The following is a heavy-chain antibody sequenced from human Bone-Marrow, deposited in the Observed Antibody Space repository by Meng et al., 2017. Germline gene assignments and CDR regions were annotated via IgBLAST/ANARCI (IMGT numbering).Heavy chain of an antibody. V-gene: IGHV1-46*01. CDR3: ARDNYRVVSSWSRVWFGESSHPDAFDI. CDR2: INPSGGST. J-gene: IGHJ3*02. CDR1: GYTFTSYY. D-gene: IGHD3-10*01. Sequence: ASVKVSCKASGYTFTSYYMHWVRQAPGQGLEWMGIINPSGGSTSYAQKFQGRVTMTRDTSTSTVYMELSSLRAEDTAVYYCARDNYRVVSSWSRVWFGESSHPDAFDIWGQGTMVTVSS.